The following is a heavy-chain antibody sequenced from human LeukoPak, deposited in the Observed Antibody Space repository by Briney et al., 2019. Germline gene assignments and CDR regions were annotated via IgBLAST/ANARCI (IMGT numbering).Heavy chain of an antibody. CDR2: ISGSGGST. Sequence: GGSLRLSCAASGFTFSSYAMSWVRQAPGKGLEWVSAISGSGGSTYYADSVKGRFTISRDNSKNTLYLQMNSLRAEDSAVYYCAKDPPYDILTGYSNVFDYWGQGTLVTVSS. CDR3: AKDPPYDILTGYSNVFDY. D-gene: IGHD3-9*01. V-gene: IGHV3-23*01. CDR1: GFTFSSYA. J-gene: IGHJ4*02.